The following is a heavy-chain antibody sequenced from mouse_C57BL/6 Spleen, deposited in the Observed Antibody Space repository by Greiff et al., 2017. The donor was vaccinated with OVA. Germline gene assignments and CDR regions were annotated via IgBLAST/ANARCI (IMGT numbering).Heavy chain of an antibody. CDR3: ASNDYGAWFAY. D-gene: IGHD2-4*01. V-gene: IGHV3-6*01. Sequence: VQLQQSGPGLVKPSQSLSLSCSVTGYSFTSGYYWNWIRQFPGNKLEWMGYIRYDGSNNYNPSFKNRISITRDTSKNQFFLKLNSVTTEDTATYYCASNDYGAWFAYWGQGTLVTVSA. CDR1: GYSFTSGYY. CDR2: IRYDGSN. J-gene: IGHJ3*01.